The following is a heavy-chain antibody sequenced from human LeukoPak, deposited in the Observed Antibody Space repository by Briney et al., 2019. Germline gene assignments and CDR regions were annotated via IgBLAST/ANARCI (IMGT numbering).Heavy chain of an antibody. CDR1: GGSISSYY. D-gene: IGHD3-22*01. CDR2: IYYSGST. J-gene: IGHJ3*02. CDR3: ARGGGYFLIDAFDI. Sequence: SETLSLTCTVSGGSISSYYWSWIRQPPGKGLEWIGYIYYSGSTNYNPSLKSRVTISVDTSKNQFSPKLSSVTAADTAVYYCARGGGYFLIDAFDIWGLGTMVTVSS. V-gene: IGHV4-59*01.